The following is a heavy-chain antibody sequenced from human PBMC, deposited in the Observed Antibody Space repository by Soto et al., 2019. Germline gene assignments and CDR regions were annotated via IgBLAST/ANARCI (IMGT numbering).Heavy chain of an antibody. CDR3: ARCGGGGLFEH. CDR1: GFPFSDYY. D-gene: IGHD2-21*01. Sequence: GSLRLSCATSGFPFSDYYMSWIRQAPGKGLEWLSHISPKSTYRNYADSVKGRFTISRDNTKSSLFLQMNSLGVEDTAVYYCARCGGGGLFEHWGQGVLVTVSS. J-gene: IGHJ4*02. CDR2: ISPKSTYR. V-gene: IGHV3-11*06.